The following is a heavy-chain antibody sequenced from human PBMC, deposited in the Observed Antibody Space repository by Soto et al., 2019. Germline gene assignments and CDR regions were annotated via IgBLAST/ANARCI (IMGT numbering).Heavy chain of an antibody. CDR1: GGSLVSGGYY. J-gene: IGHJ4*02. D-gene: IGHD2-15*01. CDR3: ARDGHGNWYCLEP. Sequence: QVQLQESGPGLVKSSQTLSLTCTVSGGSLVSGGYYWTWIRQHPGRCLEWLGYIYHTGKTDYNPSLKGRPTMSNDTYKNQLATTQRSPTAADTAVYYCARDGHGNWYCLEPGGQGTMVTVSS. V-gene: IGHV4-31*03. CDR2: IYHTGKT.